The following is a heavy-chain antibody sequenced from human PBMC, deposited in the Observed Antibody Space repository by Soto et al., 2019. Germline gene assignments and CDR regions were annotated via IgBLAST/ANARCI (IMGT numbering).Heavy chain of an antibody. CDR2: INGGNGDT. D-gene: IGHD2-15*01. V-gene: IGHV1-3*01. CDR1: GYSFTAYT. Sequence: ASVKVSCKASGYSFTAYTMHWVRQAPGQRLEWLGWINGGNGDTTFSQKFRGRVTMTRDTSASTAYMELNSLRSEDTAVYYCASRGPALGCSAGNCYYYGIDVWGQGTPVTVSS. J-gene: IGHJ6*02. CDR3: ASRGPALGCSAGNCYYYGIDV.